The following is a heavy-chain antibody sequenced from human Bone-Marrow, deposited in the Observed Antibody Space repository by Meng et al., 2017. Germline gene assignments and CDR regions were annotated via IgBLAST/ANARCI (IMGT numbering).Heavy chain of an antibody. J-gene: IGHJ6*02. CDR1: GFTFSSYA. CDR3: AKDYLYDFWSGYSPNYGMDV. Sequence: GESLKISCAASGFTFSSYAMSWVRQAPGKGLEWVSAISGSGGSTYYADSVKGRFTISRDNSKNTLYLQMNSVRAEDTAVYYCAKDYLYDFWSGYSPNYGMDVWGQGTTVTVSS. CDR2: ISGSGGST. V-gene: IGHV3-23*01. D-gene: IGHD3-3*01.